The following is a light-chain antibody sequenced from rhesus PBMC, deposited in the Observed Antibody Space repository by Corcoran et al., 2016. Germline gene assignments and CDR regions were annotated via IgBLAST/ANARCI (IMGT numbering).Light chain of an antibody. CDR3: QQDDDLPYS. CDR2: AAS. Sequence: DIQMTQSPSSLSASVGDKVTITCHASQGVSSWLAWSQKQPGKATKPLIYAASSLQGGVPSRFSGSGSGTDYTRTISSLQPEDFATCYCQQDDDLPYSFGQGTKVEIK. J-gene: IGKJ2*01. CDR1: QGVSSW. V-gene: IGKV1-19*01.